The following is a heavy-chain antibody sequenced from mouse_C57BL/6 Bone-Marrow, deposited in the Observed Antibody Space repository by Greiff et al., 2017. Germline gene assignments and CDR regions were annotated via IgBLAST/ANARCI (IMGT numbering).Heavy chain of an antibody. CDR1: GFNIKDDY. CDR3: PTMYYFDT. V-gene: IGHV14-4*01. CDR2: IDPENGDT. J-gene: IGHJ2*01. Sequence: EVKLLESVAELVRPGDSVQLSCTASGFNIKDDYMHWVKQRTEQGLEWIGWIDPENGDTEYASKFQGKATITADTSSKTAYQQLSRLTYAHAALCYCPTMYYFDTRGQGATLPVSS.